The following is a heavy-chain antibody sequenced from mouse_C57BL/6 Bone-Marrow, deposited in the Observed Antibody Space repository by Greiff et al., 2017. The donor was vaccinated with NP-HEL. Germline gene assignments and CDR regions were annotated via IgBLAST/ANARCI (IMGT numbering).Heavy chain of an antibody. CDR3: ARPLITTVVALDY. Sequence: QVQLQQSGPELVKPGASVKISCKASGYAFSSSWMNWVKQRPGKGLEWIGRIYPGDGDTNYNGKFKGKATLTADKSSSTAYMQLSSLTSEDSAVYFCARPLITTVVALDYWGQGTTLTVSS. V-gene: IGHV1-82*01. D-gene: IGHD1-1*01. CDR2: IYPGDGDT. CDR1: GYAFSSSW. J-gene: IGHJ2*01.